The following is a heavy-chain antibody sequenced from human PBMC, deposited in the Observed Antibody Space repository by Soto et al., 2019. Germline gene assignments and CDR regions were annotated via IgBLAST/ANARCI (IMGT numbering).Heavy chain of an antibody. CDR2: INAGNGNT. CDR3: ARVYYDILTGSSKYYFDY. D-gene: IGHD3-9*01. CDR1: GYTFTSYA. Sequence: ASVEVSCKASGYTFTSYAMHWVRQAPGQRLEWMGWINAGNGNTKYSQKFQGRVTITRDTSASTAYMELSSLRSEDTAVYYCARVYYDILTGSSKYYFDYWGQGTLVTVPS. V-gene: IGHV1-3*01. J-gene: IGHJ4*02.